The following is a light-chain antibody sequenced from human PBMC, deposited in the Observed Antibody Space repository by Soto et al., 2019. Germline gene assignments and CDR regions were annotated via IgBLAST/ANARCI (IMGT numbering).Light chain of an antibody. CDR3: QQYNSYSPYT. J-gene: IGKJ2*01. CDR1: QTINTY. V-gene: IGKV1-8*01. Sequence: IWVTQSPSSLAASTGDRVTITCRANQTINTYLDWYQQRQGQAPKLLIYGASILQSGVPSRFSGSGSGTDFTLTISGLQSEDFATYFCQQYNSYSPYTFGQGTKLEIK. CDR2: GAS.